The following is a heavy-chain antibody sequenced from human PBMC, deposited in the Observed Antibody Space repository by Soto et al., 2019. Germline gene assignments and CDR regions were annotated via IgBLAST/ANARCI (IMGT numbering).Heavy chain of an antibody. Sequence: PGGSLRLSCAASGFTFSIYAMSWVRQAPGKGLEWVATIFYDGSDKYYADSVKGRFTISRDNSKNTLYLQMNSLRAEDTAVYYCAKGGSGYYSGPPYYWGQGTLVTVSS. CDR1: GFTFSIYA. CDR2: IFYDGSDK. D-gene: IGHD3-22*01. J-gene: IGHJ4*02. CDR3: AKGGSGYYSGPPYY. V-gene: IGHV3-30*18.